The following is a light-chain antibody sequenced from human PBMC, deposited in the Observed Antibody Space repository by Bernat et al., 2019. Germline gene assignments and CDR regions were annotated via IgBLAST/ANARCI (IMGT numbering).Light chain of an antibody. CDR2: DVS. CDR3: CSYAGSYTRYV. J-gene: IGLJ1*01. CDR1: SSDVGGYNS. V-gene: IGLV2-11*01. Sequence: QSALTQPRSVSGSPGQSVTISCTGTSSDVGGYNSVSWYQQHPGKAPKLMIYDVSKGPSGVPDRFSGSKSGITASLTISGLQAEDEADYYCCSYAGSYTRYVFGTGTKVTVL.